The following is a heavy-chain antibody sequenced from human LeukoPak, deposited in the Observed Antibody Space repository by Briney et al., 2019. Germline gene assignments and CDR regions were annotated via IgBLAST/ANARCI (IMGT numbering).Heavy chain of an antibody. CDR3: ALAAAASSFDY. CDR2: LYRGGGT. D-gene: IGHD2-15*01. CDR1: GFTVSSNY. Sequence: GGSLRLSCAASGFTVSSNYMSWVRQAPGKGLEWVSVLYRGGGTAYADSVKGRFTISRDNSKNTVYLQMNSLRVEDTAVYYCALAAAASSFDYWGQGTLLTVSS. V-gene: IGHV3-66*01. J-gene: IGHJ4*02.